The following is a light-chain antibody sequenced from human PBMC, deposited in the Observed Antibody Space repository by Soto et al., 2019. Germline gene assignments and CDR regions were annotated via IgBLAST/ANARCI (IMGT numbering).Light chain of an antibody. CDR1: QGISNY. Sequence: DIQLTQSPSFLSASVGDRVTISCRASQGISNYLAWYQQKPGKAPKLVINTASTLQSGVPSRFSGSGSGTEFTLTISSLQPEDFTTYYCQQFNDYPITSGQGTRLEIK. V-gene: IGKV1-9*01. CDR2: TAS. J-gene: IGKJ5*01. CDR3: QQFNDYPIT.